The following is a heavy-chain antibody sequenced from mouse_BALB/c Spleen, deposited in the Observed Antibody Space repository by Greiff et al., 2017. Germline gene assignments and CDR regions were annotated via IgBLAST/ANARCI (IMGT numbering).Heavy chain of an antibody. V-gene: IGHV1-63*02. CDR3: AREKGSAYFDY. Sequence: VQLQQSGAELVRPGTSVKISCKASGYTFTNYWLGWVKQRPGHGLEWIGDIYPGGGYTNYNEKFKGKATLTADTSSSTAYMQLSSLTSEDSAVYFCAREKGSAYFDYWGQGTTLTVSS. J-gene: IGHJ2*01. CDR1: GYTFTNYW. CDR2: IYPGGGYT.